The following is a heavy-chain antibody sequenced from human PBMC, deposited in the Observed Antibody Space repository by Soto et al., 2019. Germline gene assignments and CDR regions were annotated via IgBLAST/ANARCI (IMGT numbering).Heavy chain of an antibody. CDR2: IYSSGST. Sequence: SETLSLTCTVSGGSISSYYWSWIRQSPGKGLEWIGYIYSSGSTNYNPSLKSRVTISVDTSKNQFSLKLSSVTAADTAVYYCVSAPEKLLIRPKFDYWGQGALVPVSS. J-gene: IGHJ4*02. D-gene: IGHD2-8*01. V-gene: IGHV4-59*01. CDR1: GGSISSYY. CDR3: VSAPEKLLIRPKFDY.